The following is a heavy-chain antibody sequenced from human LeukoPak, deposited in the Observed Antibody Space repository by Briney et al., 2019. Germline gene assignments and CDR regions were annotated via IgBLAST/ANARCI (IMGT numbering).Heavy chain of an antibody. D-gene: IGHD6-13*01. V-gene: IGHV3-30*03. J-gene: IGHJ4*02. Sequence: GGSLRLSCAASGFTFSSYGMHWVRQAPGKGLEWVAVISYDGSNKYYADSVKGRFTISRDNSKNTLYLQMNSLRAEDTALYYCAREVGSSWDDYWGQGTLVTVSS. CDR3: AREVGSSWDDY. CDR2: ISYDGSNK. CDR1: GFTFSSYG.